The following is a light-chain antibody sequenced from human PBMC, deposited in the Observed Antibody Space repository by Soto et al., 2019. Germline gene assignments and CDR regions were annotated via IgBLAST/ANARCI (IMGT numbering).Light chain of an antibody. Sequence: DIQMTPSPSTLPASVVYIVTITCRASQSISNWLAWYQQKPGKAPKVLIYKASSLESGVPSRFSGSGSGTDFTLTISSLQPDDFATYYCQQYNSYWGTFGQGTQVDI. CDR3: QQYNSYWGT. CDR2: KAS. CDR1: QSISNW. V-gene: IGKV1-5*03. J-gene: IGKJ1*01.